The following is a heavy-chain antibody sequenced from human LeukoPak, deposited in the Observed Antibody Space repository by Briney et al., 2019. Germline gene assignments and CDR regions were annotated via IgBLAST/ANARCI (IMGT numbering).Heavy chain of an antibody. Sequence: PGASLRLSLSASALSVSNSPMSWVRQTPGRRLWRVAGLSESGDRRMYAASVKGRVTISRDNSNNILSLQMNALRADDTAVYYCAKVVPSDNSPLEFWGQGTLVTVSS. CDR2: LSESGDRR. D-gene: IGHD1-1*01. CDR1: ALSVSNSP. V-gene: IGHV3-23*01. J-gene: IGHJ4*02. CDR3: AKVVPSDNSPLEF.